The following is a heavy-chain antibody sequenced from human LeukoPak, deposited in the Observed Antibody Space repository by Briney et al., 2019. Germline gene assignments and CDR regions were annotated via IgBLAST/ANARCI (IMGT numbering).Heavy chain of an antibody. Sequence: GGSLRLSCAASEFIFSNYWMSWVRQAPGKGLEWVSCISSSSSYIYYADSVKGRFTISRDTAKNLLYLQMNSLRAEDTAVYYCARDLSSGIGNYFDYWGQGTLVTVSS. D-gene: IGHD3-22*01. CDR2: ISSSSSYI. V-gene: IGHV3-21*01. CDR3: ARDLSSGIGNYFDY. CDR1: EFIFSNYW. J-gene: IGHJ4*02.